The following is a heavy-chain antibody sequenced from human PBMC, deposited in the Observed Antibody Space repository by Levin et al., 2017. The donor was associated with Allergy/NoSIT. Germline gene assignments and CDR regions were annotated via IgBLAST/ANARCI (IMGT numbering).Heavy chain of an antibody. Sequence: GGSLRLSCAASEFTFSSYAMHWVRQPPGKGLEWVAVILYDGSNKYYTDSVKGRFTISRDNSKNTLYLQMNSLRAEDTAVYYCATDGIDTNYYYYAMDGWGQGTTVTVSS. V-gene: IGHV3-30*04. CDR2: ILYDGSNK. J-gene: IGHJ6*02. D-gene: IGHD1-26*01. CDR1: EFTFSSYA. CDR3: ATDGIDTNYYYYAMDG.